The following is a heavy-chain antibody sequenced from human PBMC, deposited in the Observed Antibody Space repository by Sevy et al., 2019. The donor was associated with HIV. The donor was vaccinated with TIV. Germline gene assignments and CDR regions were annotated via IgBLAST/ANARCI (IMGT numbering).Heavy chain of an antibody. V-gene: IGHV3-23*01. CDR3: AKYRPWIQLCLFFDY. D-gene: IGHD5-18*01. CDR1: GFTFSSYA. CDR2: ISGSGGNT. Sequence: GGSLRLSCAASGFTFSSYAMSWVRQAPGQGLEWVSAISGSGGNTYYADSVKGWFTISSDNAKNTLYLQMNSLSAEDTAVYYCAKYRPWIQLCLFFDYWGQGTLVTVSS. J-gene: IGHJ4*02.